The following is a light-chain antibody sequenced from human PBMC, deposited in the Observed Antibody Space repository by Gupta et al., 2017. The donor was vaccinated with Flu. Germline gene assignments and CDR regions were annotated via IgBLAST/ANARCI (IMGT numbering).Light chain of an antibody. Sequence: QSALTHSASVSASPAQSITLSCTGTSSDVGGYHYVSWYQQQAGKAPKRMIYEVSNRPSGVSNRFSGSKSGNTASLTISGLQDEDEADYYCSSYTSSREVFGTGTKVTVL. CDR2: EVS. J-gene: IGLJ1*01. V-gene: IGLV2-14*01. CDR1: SSDVGGYHY. CDR3: SSYTSSREV.